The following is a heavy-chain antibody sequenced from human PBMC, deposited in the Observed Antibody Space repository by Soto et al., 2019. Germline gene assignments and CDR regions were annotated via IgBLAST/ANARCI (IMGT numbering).Heavy chain of an antibody. J-gene: IGHJ6*02. D-gene: IGHD3-3*01. V-gene: IGHV4-4*02. Sequence: PSETLSLTCAVSGGSISSSNWWSWVRQPPGKGLEWIGEIYHSGSTNYNPSLKSRVTISVDKSKNQFPLKLSSVTAADTAVSYCARKGITIFGVVGHYGMDVWGQGTTVTVSS. CDR2: IYHSGST. CDR3: ARKGITIFGVVGHYGMDV. CDR1: GGSISSSNW.